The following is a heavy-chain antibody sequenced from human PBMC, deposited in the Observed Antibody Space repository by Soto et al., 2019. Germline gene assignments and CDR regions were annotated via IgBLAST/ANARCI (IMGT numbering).Heavy chain of an antibody. V-gene: IGHV1-8*01. CDR3: ARRLITFGGTTNDY. Sequence: QVQLVQSGAEVKKPGASVKVSCKASGYTFTSYDINWVRQATGQGLEWMGWMNPNSGNTGYAQKFQGRVTMTRNTSISTAYMELSSLRAEDTAVYYCARRLITFGGTTNDYWGQGTLVTVSS. CDR2: MNPNSGNT. J-gene: IGHJ4*02. CDR1: GYTFTSYD. D-gene: IGHD3-16*01.